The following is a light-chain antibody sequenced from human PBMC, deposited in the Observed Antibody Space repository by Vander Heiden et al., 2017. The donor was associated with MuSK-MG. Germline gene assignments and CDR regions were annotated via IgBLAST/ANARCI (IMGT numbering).Light chain of an antibody. J-gene: IGLJ2*01. V-gene: IGLV2-23*02. CDR2: DVN. CDR3: CLYASRGTVV. CDR1: SRDVGSYNL. Sequence: QSALTQPASVSGSPGQSITISCTGTSRDVGSYNLVSWYQQHPGNVPIVISYDVNKRPSGVSNRVPASKSGTTASPKTSWLQAEDEAYYYCCLYASRGTVVFVGGTKLSVL.